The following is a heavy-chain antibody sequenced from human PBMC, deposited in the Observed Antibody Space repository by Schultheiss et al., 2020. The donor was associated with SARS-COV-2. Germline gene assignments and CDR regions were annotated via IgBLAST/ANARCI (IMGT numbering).Heavy chain of an antibody. D-gene: IGHD4-17*01. CDR1: GYSFTSYW. CDR2: IDPSDSYT. V-gene: IGHV5-10-1*01. Sequence: GESLKISCKGSGYSFTSYWISWVRQMPGKGLEWMGRIDPSDSYTNYSPSFQGHVTISADKSISTAYLQWSSLKASDTAMYYCARRHGDYSPFDYWGQGTLVTVSS. CDR3: ARRHGDYSPFDY. J-gene: IGHJ4*02.